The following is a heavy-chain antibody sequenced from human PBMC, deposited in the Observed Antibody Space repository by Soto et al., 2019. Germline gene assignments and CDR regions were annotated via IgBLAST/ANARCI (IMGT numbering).Heavy chain of an antibody. CDR2: IYYSGST. J-gene: IGHJ4*02. CDR1: GGSISSSSYY. D-gene: IGHD1-26*01. Sequence: SETLSLTCTVSGGSISSSSYYWGWIRQPPGKGLEWIGSIYYSGSTYYNPSLKSRVTISVDTSKNQFSLKLSSVTAADTAVYYCARRSGRRIVGAHTHFDYWGQGTLVTVSS. V-gene: IGHV4-39*01. CDR3: ARRSGRRIVGAHTHFDY.